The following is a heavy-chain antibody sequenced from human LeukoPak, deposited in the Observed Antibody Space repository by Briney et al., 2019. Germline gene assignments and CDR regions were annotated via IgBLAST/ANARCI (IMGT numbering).Heavy chain of an antibody. V-gene: IGHV1-69*02. CDR3: AAHARLGDSRLDY. CDR2: IIPILGIA. Sequence: ASVKVSCKASGGTFSSYTISWVRQALGQGLEWMGRIIPILGIANYAQKFQGRVTITADKSTCTAYMELSSLRSEDTAVYYCAAHARLGDSRLDYWGQGTLVTVSS. D-gene: IGHD3-16*01. CDR1: GGTFSSYT. J-gene: IGHJ4*02.